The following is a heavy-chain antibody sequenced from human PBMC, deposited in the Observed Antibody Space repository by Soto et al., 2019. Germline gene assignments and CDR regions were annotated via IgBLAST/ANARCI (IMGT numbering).Heavy chain of an antibody. Sequence: TGGSLRLSCAASGFTFSSFVMNWVRQAPGKGLDWVLSISGSGGTTYYADSVKGRFTISRDISTTPLYLQVNTLRAEDTSIYYCAKGGFRGDFANFDYWGQGALVTVSS. D-gene: IGHD2-21*02. CDR2: ISGSGGTT. V-gene: IGHV3-23*01. CDR1: GFTFSSFV. J-gene: IGHJ4*02. CDR3: AKGGFRGDFANFDY.